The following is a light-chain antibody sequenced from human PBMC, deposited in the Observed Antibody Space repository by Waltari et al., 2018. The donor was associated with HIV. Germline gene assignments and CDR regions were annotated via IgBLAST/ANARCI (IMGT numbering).Light chain of an antibody. Sequence: EIVLTQSPATLSLSPGGRATLSCRASQSVGSYLAWYQQKPGQVPRLLIYEASKRATDIPARFSGSGSGTDFTLTISSLEPEDFAFYYCQQRNNWPLTFGGGTKVEIK. V-gene: IGKV3-11*01. CDR1: QSVGSY. J-gene: IGKJ4*01. CDR2: EAS. CDR3: QQRNNWPLT.